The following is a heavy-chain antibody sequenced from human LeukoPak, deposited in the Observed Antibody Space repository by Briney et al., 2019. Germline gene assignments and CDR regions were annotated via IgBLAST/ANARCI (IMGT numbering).Heavy chain of an antibody. CDR3: AKVGTGNQYGSGDFDL. CDR2: ISRSSSSI. Sequence: GGSLRLSCAASGFTFSSYSMNWVRQAPGKGLEWVSAISRSSSSIKYADSVKGRFTISRDDAKSSVYLEMNSLRADDTAVYYCAKVGTGNQYGSGDFDLWGQGSLVTVSS. CDR1: GFTFSSYS. V-gene: IGHV3-21*06. D-gene: IGHD3-10*01. J-gene: IGHJ4*02.